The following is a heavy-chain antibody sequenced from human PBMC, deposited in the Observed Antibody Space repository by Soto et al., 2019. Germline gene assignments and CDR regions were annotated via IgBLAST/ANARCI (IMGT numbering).Heavy chain of an antibody. CDR3: APTRYDYGDDAVGY. D-gene: IGHD4-17*01. Sequence: EVQLLEYGGGLVQRGESLRLSCVASGFTFTKYALTWFGQAPGTGWEWCLRISGRSSTTYYADSVKGRFTISRDNSKNTVYLHMNTLSTEDTAVYYCAPTRYDYGDDAVGYWGQGTLVTVSS. CDR2: ISGRSSTT. J-gene: IGHJ4*01. CDR1: GFTFTKYA. V-gene: IGHV3-23*01.